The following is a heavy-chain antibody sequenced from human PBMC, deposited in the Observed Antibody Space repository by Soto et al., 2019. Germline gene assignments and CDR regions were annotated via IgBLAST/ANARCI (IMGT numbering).Heavy chain of an antibody. V-gene: IGHV3-23*01. CDR3: AIRTYSTGWYYLDL. CDR1: EFPLVGNG. CDR2: ISGGGPPT. Sequence: EVQMLESGGGLVQPGGPWNPPGQGPEFPLVGNGMIGAPQPPGKGLEWASGISGGGPPTYYADSVRGRFTISRDNSKNTLYLQMNSLRAEDTAVYYCAIRTYSTGWYYLDLWGRGTLVTVSA. J-gene: IGHJ4*02. D-gene: IGHD6-25*01.